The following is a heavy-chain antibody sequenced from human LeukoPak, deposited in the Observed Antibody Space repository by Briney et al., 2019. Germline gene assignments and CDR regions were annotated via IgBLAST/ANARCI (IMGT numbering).Heavy chain of an antibody. CDR3: AKVYSSGWTDAFDI. D-gene: IGHD6-19*01. CDR1: GFTFDDYA. V-gene: IGHV3-9*01. J-gene: IGHJ3*02. Sequence: HAGGSLRLSCAASGFTFDDYAMHWVRQAPGKGLEWVSGISWNSGSIGYADSVKGRFTISRDNSKNTLYLQMNSLRAEDTAVYYCAKVYSSGWTDAFDIWGQGTMVTVSS. CDR2: ISWNSGSI.